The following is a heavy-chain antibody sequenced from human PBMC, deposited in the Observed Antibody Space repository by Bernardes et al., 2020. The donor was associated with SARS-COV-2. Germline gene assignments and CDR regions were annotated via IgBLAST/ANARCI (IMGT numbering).Heavy chain of an antibody. Sequence: SETLSLTCAVSGGSISSSNWWSWVRQPPGKGLEWIGEIYHSGSTNYNPSLKSRVTISVDKSKNQFSLKLSSVTAADTAVYYCARESAAAVSWFDPWGQGTLVTVSS. D-gene: IGHD6-13*01. CDR1: GGSISSSNW. CDR3: ARESAAAVSWFDP. CDR2: IYHSGST. V-gene: IGHV4-4*02. J-gene: IGHJ5*02.